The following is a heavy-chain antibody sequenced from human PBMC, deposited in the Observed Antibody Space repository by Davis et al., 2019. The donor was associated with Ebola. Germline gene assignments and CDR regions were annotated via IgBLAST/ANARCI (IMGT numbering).Heavy chain of an antibody. CDR3: ARAPNYDVLTGTSSYYFDY. D-gene: IGHD3-9*01. Sequence: ASVKVSCKSSGYTFTSYGLVWVRQAPGLVLEWMGWISGFNTNTNFAQKFQGRVTVSNDTSTNTAYMDLRSLTSDDTAIYYCARAPNYDVLTGTSSYYFDYWGQGTLVTVSS. CDR2: ISGFNTNT. V-gene: IGHV1-18*04. CDR1: GYTFTSYG. J-gene: IGHJ4*02.